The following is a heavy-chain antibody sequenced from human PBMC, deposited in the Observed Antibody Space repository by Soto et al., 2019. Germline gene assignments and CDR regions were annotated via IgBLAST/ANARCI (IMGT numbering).Heavy chain of an antibody. V-gene: IGHV3-21*01. Sequence: GGSLRLSCNFTFSMYSMNWVRQAPGKGLEWVASISSGSAFIKYADSVKGRFSISRDNAKNTVSLQMNSLRAEDTAVYYCARDQCSGGSCNVAPSWGQGTLVTVSS. J-gene: IGHJ4*02. CDR1: TFSMYS. CDR3: ARDQCSGGSCNVAPS. D-gene: IGHD2-15*01. CDR2: ISSGSAFI.